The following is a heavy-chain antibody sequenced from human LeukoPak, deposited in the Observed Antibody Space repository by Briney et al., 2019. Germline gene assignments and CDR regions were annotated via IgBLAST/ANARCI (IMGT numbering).Heavy chain of an antibody. J-gene: IGHJ4*02. D-gene: IGHD3-3*01. V-gene: IGHV4-4*07. Sequence: PAETLSLTCTVSGGSISSYYWSWVRQPAGKGLEWVGRIYTSGSTNYNPSLKSRVTMSVDTSKNQFSLKLSSVTAADTAVYYCAREQDRSTIFGVVRNFDYWGQGTLVTVSS. CDR2: IYTSGST. CDR3: AREQDRSTIFGVVRNFDY. CDR1: GGSISSYY.